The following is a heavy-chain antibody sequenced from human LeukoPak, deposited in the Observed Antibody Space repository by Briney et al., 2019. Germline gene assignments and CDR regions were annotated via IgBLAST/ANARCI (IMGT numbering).Heavy chain of an antibody. CDR2: ISSSSSHT. D-gene: IGHD3-9*01. CDR1: GFTFSSYS. V-gene: IGHV3-21*01. Sequence: GGSLRLSCAASGFTFSSYSMSWVRQAPGKGLEWVSSISSSSSHTYHADSVKGRFTISRGNAKRALYLQMNSLRAEDTAVYYCARAGYDILTGYSASYMDVWGKGTTVTVSS. CDR3: ARAGYDILTGYSASYMDV. J-gene: IGHJ6*03.